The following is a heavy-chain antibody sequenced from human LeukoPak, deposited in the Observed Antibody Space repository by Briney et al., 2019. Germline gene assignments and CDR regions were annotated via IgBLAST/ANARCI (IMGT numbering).Heavy chain of an antibody. CDR3: ARDLGQYYDTSDNWFDP. Sequence: PGGSLKLSCKASGFTFSNYWMHWVRQAPGKGLVWISRINSDGINTSYADSVKGRFTISRDNAKNTLNLQMNSLRAEDTAVYYCARDLGQYYDTSDNWFDPWGQGTLVTVSS. V-gene: IGHV3-74*01. D-gene: IGHD3-22*01. J-gene: IGHJ5*02. CDR1: GFTFSNYW. CDR2: INSDGINT.